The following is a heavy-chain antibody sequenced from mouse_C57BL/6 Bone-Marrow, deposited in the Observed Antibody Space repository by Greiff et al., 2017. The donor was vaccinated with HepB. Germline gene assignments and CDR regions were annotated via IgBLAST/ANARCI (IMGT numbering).Heavy chain of an antibody. CDR1: GYTFTDYY. V-gene: IGHV1-19*01. D-gene: IGHD2-1*01. Sequence: VQLQQSGPVLVKPGASVKMSCKASGYTFTDYYMNWVKQSHGKSLEWIGVINPYNGGTSYNQKFKGKATLTVDKSSSTAYMELNSLTSEDSAVYYCARIYYVLRGYFDVWGTGTTVTVSS. CDR2: INPYNGGT. CDR3: ARIYYVLRGYFDV. J-gene: IGHJ1*03.